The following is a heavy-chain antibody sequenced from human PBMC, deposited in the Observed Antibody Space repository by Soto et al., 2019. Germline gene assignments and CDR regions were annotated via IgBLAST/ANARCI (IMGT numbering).Heavy chain of an antibody. CDR3: ARGMTTVTTIDY. CDR1: GGSISSGGYS. D-gene: IGHD4-4*01. Sequence: KPSETLSLTCAVSGGSISSGGYSWSWIRQPPGKGLEWIGYIYHSGSTYYNPSLKSRVTISVDRSKNQFSLKLSSVTAADTAVYYCARGMTTVTTIDYWGQGTLVTVSS. J-gene: IGHJ4*02. V-gene: IGHV4-30-2*01. CDR2: IYHSGST.